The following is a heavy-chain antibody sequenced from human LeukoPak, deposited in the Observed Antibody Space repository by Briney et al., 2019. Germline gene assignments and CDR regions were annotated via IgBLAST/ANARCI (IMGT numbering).Heavy chain of an antibody. J-gene: IGHJ6*03. CDR3: ARETSQKGAHYMDV. V-gene: IGHV4-59*01. Sequence: PSETLSLTCTVSGGSISSYYWSWIRQPPGKGLEWVGYIYYSGSTNYNPSLKSRVTISVDTSKNQFSLKLSSVTAADTAVYYCARETSQKGAHYMDVWGKGTTVTVSS. CDR1: GGSISSYY. CDR2: IYYSGST. D-gene: IGHD3-16*01.